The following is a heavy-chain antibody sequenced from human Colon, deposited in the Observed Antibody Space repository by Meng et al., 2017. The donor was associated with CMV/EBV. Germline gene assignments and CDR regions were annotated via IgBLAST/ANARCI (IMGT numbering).Heavy chain of an antibody. CDR1: GFSFSTSS. CDR3: ATDPSTVTTNY. V-gene: IGHV3-64*02. J-gene: IGHJ4*02. CDR2: ISSDGRNK. Sequence: GKSLKISCAASGFSFSTSSMHWVRQAPGKGLEYVSAISSDGRNKYYADSLKGRVTISRDNSKNTLYLEMGSLRPEDMGVYYCATDPSTVTTNYWGQGTLVTVSS. D-gene: IGHD4-17*01.